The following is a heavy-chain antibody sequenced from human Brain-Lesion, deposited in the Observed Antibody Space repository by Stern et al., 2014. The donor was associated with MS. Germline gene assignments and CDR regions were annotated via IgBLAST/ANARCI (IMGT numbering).Heavy chain of an antibody. CDR3: ASSVVASGH. CDR1: GGTFTTHP. CDR2: IIPFLNTT. Sequence: VQLVQSGAEVKKPGSSVKVSCKASGGTFTTHPITWWRQAPGQGLAWMGGIIPFLNTTNYAQNFQGRTTITADKSTGTTYMEISSLRSDDTAVYYCASSVVASGHWGQGTLVIVS. V-gene: IGHV1-69*06. J-gene: IGHJ4*02. D-gene: IGHD2-21*01.